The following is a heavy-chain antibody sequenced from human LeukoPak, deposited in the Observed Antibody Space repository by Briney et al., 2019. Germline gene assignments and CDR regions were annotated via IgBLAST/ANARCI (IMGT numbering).Heavy chain of an antibody. Sequence: SETLSLTCTVSGGSLNISSYYWGWIRQPPGKGLEWIGSIYYGGRTYYNPSLKIRVTIFVDTSKNQFSLKLNSVTAADTAVYYCARSQATAMVSDYWGQGTLVTVSS. CDR3: ARSQATAMVSDY. J-gene: IGHJ4*02. V-gene: IGHV4-39*01. CDR2: IYYGGRT. D-gene: IGHD2-2*01. CDR1: GGSLNISSYY.